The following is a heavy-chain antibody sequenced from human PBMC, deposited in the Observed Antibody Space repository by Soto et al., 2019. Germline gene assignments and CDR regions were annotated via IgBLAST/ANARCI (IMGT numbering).Heavy chain of an antibody. D-gene: IGHD2-2*01. CDR2: INPNSGGT. CDR1: GYTFTGYY. CDR3: ARGDCSSTCCYGLYYYYYMDV. Sequence: QVQLVQSGAEVKKPGASVKVSCKASGYTFTGYYMHWVRQAPGQGLEWMGWINPNSGGTNYAQKFQGWVTMTRDTSISTAYMELSRLRSDDTAVYYCARGDCSSTCCYGLYYYYYMDVWGKGTTVTVSS. J-gene: IGHJ6*03. V-gene: IGHV1-2*04.